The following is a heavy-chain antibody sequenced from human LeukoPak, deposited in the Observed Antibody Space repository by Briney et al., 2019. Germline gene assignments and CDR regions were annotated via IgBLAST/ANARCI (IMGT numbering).Heavy chain of an antibody. Sequence: PSETLSLTCTVSGGSISSSSYYWGWIRQPPGQGLEWIGSIYYSGSTYYNPSLKSRVTISVDTSKNQFSLKLSSVTAADTAVYYCARRDGSGSYSLYYFDYWGQGTLVTVSS. D-gene: IGHD3-10*01. CDR2: IYYSGST. CDR3: ARRDGSGSYSLYYFDY. CDR1: GGSISSSSYY. J-gene: IGHJ4*02. V-gene: IGHV4-39*01.